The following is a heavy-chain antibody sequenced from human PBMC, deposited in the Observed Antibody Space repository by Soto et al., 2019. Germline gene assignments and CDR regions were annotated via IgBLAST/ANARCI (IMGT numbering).Heavy chain of an antibody. CDR2: IYYSGNT. V-gene: IGHV4-31*03. D-gene: IGHD2-8*02. Sequence: SETLSLTCTVSGGSISSGSYYWSWIRQHPGKALEWIGFIYYSGNTYYHPSLQSRITISIDTSKNQFSLKLSSVTAADTAVYYCERAKTGAKVLYYGMDVWGQGTTVTVSS. J-gene: IGHJ6*02. CDR1: GGSISSGSYY. CDR3: ERAKTGAKVLYYGMDV.